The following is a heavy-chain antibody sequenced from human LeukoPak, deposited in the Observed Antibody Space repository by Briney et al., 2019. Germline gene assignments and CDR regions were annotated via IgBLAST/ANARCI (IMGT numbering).Heavy chain of an antibody. J-gene: IGHJ5*02. V-gene: IGHV1-8*03. Sequence: GASVKVSCQASGYTFTNYDINWVRLATGRGLEWMGWMNPNSGNTVYAQKFQGRVTITRNTSISTAYMELRSLTSEDTAVYYCARGPATVTTHWFDPWGQGTLVTVSS. CDR2: MNPNSGNT. CDR1: GYTFTNYD. CDR3: ARGPATVTTHWFDP. D-gene: IGHD4-11*01.